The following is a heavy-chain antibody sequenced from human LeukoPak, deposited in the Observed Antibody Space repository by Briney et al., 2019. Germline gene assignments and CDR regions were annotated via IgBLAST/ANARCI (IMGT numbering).Heavy chain of an antibody. V-gene: IGHV4-34*01. CDR1: GGSFSNYY. J-gene: IGHJ5*02. CDR3: ASVLRYFDWLLPAWFDP. CDR2: IYHSGST. D-gene: IGHD3-9*01. Sequence: SETLSLTCAVYGGSFSNYYWSWIRQPPGKGLEWIGEIYHSGSTNYNPSLKSRVTISVDKSKNQFSLKLSSVTAADTAVYYCASVLRYFDWLLPAWFDPWGQGTLVTVSS.